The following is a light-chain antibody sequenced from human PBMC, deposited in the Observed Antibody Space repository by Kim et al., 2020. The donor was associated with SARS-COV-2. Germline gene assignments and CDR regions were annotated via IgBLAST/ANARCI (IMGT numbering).Light chain of an antibody. CDR3: KEDYIMGS. J-gene: IGKJ2*01. CDR2: WAS. CDR1: QSILYSSNNKNY. Sequence: DIVMTQSPDSLAVSLGERAAINCKSSQSILYSSNNKNYLAWYQQKPGQPPKLLIYWASTRESGVPDRFSGSGSGTYFTLTISSLQAEDVTVYHWKEDYIMGSFGEGTKL. V-gene: IGKV4-1*01.